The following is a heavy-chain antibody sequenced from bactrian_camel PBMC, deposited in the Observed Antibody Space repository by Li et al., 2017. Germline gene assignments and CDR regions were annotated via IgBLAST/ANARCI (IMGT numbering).Heavy chain of an antibody. V-gene: IGHV3S55*01. D-gene: IGHD3*01. Sequence: HVQLVESGGGSVQAGGSLTLSCTASEFTFEKSDMGWYRQAPGHKCEQVSTISSDGTVYYAESVEGRFTISQNYAKNAVTLQMNSLKPADTAVYYCAAAQGLFSLSVLVRHCPTGEFGFRGQGTQVTVS. CDR3: AAAQGLFSLSVLVRHCPTGEFGF. CDR1: EFTFEKSD. CDR2: ISSDGTV. J-gene: IGHJ6*01.